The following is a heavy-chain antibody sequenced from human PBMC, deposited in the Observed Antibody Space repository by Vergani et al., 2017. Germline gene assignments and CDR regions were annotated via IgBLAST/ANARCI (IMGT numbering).Heavy chain of an antibody. J-gene: IGHJ6*02. Sequence: QVQLVQSGAEVKKPGASVKVSCKASGYTFTGYYMHWVRQAPGQGLEWMGWINPNSGGTNYAQKFQGRVTMTRDTSISTAYMELSSLRSEDTAVYYCAAEGMVRGVIIDGMDVWGQGTTVTVSS. CDR2: INPNSGGT. CDR3: AAEGMVRGVIIDGMDV. V-gene: IGHV1-2*02. CDR1: GYTFTGYY. D-gene: IGHD3-10*01.